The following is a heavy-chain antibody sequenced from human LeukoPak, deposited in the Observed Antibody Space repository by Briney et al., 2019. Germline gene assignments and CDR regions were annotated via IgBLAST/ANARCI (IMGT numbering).Heavy chain of an antibody. CDR1: GFSFSTYW. Sequence: PGRSLRLSCAASGFSFSTYWMSWVRQAPGKGLEWVANINPDGTEKHYVGSVKGRFTISRDNAKNSLYLQMNSLRAEDTAVYFCASGNYFDYWGQGTLVAVSS. CDR2: INPDGTEK. V-gene: IGHV3-7*01. CDR3: ASGNYFDY. J-gene: IGHJ4*02.